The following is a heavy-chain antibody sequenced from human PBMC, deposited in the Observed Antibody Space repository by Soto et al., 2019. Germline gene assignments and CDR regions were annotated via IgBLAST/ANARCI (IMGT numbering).Heavy chain of an antibody. Sequence: EVQLLESGGGSVQPGGSLRLSCSASGFTFSNYAMSWVRQAPGKGLEWVASISGSGRSTNYADSVKGRFTISRDDAKNSVYLQIDSLRDEDTALYYCSRSPEVGVRGAYWGQGTLVTVSS. CDR1: GFTFSNYA. CDR2: ISGSGRST. J-gene: IGHJ4*02. V-gene: IGHV3-23*01. CDR3: SRSPEVGVRGAY. D-gene: IGHD3-16*01.